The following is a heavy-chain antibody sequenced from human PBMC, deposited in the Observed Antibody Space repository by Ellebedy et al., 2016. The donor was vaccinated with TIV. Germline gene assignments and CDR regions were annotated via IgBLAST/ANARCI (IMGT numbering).Heavy chain of an antibody. CDR2: ISGSGDTT. CDR3: AKDPARGAWGFDY. D-gene: IGHD3-10*01. J-gene: IGHJ4*02. V-gene: IGHV3-23*01. CDR1: GFTFRTYA. Sequence: PGGSLRLSCAASGFTFRTYAMSWVRQAPGKGLEWVSAISGSGDTTYYADSMKGRFTISRDNSKNTLYLHMNSLRAEDTAVYYCAKDPARGAWGFDYWGQGTLVTVSS.